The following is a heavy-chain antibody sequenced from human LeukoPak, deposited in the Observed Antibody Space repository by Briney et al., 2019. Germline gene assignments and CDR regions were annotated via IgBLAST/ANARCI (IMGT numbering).Heavy chain of an antibody. J-gene: IGHJ6*02. D-gene: IGHD2-21*02. CDR1: GFTFSSFG. CDR3: ARGFKHIVVVTAMDDHNYYGMDV. Sequence: GRSLRLSCAASGFTFSSFGVHWVRQAPGKGLEWVAVIWYDGSNKYYADSVKGRFTISRDNSKNTLYLQMNSLRAEDTAVYYCARGFKHIVVVTAMDDHNYYGMDVWGQGTTVTVSS. V-gene: IGHV3-33*01. CDR2: IWYDGSNK.